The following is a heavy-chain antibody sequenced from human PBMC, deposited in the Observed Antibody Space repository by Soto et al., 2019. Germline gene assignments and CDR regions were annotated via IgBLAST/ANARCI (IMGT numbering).Heavy chain of an antibody. CDR3: ERDPSFDY. Sequence: DSVKVYCRAYGYPFTSYGISWVRQAPGQGLEWIRWTSAYTGNTNYSHKLQVRVTMTTDTSTSPAYMELRSLRSDDTAVYYCERDPSFDYWGQGTMVTVSS. CDR1: GYPFTSYG. V-gene: IGHV1-18*04. CDR2: TSAYTGNT. J-gene: IGHJ4*02.